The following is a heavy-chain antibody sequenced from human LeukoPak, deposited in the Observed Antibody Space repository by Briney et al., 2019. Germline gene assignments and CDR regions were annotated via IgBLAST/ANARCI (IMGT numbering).Heavy chain of an antibody. CDR2: IKSRADGGTT. CDR1: GFSVINAW. D-gene: IGHD3-3*01. V-gene: IGHV3-15*05. J-gene: IGHJ4*02. CDR3: LIFPGR. Sequence: PGGSLRLSCAASGFSVINAWMSWVRQAPGQGLEWVGRIKSRADGGTTGYAAPVEGRFSISRDDSENTLNLQMNSLQIDDTALYYCLIFPGRWGQGTLVTVSS.